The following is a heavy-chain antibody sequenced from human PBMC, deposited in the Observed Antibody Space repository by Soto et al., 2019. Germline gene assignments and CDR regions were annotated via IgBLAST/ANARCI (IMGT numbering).Heavy chain of an antibody. V-gene: IGHV3-33*01. J-gene: IGHJ4*02. CDR2: IWYDGSNK. D-gene: IGHD2-21*01. Sequence: QVQLVESGGGVVQPGRSLRLSCAASGFTFSSYGMHWVRQAPGKRLEWVAVIWYDGSNKYYADSVKGRFTISRDNSKNTLYLQMNSLRAEDTAVYYCARDHCGGDCYLSEVDYWGQGTLVTVSS. CDR3: ARDHCGGDCYLSEVDY. CDR1: GFTFSSYG.